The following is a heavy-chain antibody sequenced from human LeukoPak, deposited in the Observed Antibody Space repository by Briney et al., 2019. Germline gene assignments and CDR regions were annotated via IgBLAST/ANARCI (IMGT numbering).Heavy chain of an antibody. V-gene: IGHV3-23*01. Sequence: GGSLRLSCAASGFTFSSYAMSWVRQAPGKGLEWVSAISGSGGSTYYADSVKGRFTISRDNSKNTLYLQMNSLRAGDTAVYYCARDRSGDHLYYFDYWGQGTLVTVSS. CDR3: ARDRSGDHLYYFDY. CDR2: ISGSGGST. J-gene: IGHJ4*02. D-gene: IGHD2-21*02. CDR1: GFTFSSYA.